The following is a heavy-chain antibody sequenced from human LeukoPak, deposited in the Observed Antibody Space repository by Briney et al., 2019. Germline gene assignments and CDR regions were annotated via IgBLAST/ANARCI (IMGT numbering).Heavy chain of an antibody. J-gene: IGHJ4*02. CDR2: ISAYNGNT. CDR1: GGTFSSYA. D-gene: IGHD3-10*01. V-gene: IGHV1-18*01. Sequence: ASVKVSCKASGGTFSSYAISWVRQAPGQGLEWMGWISAYNGNTNYAQKLQGRVTMTTDTSTSTAYMELRSLRSDDTAVYYCARVPQGTGYYFDYWGQGTLVTVSS. CDR3: ARVPQGTGYYFDY.